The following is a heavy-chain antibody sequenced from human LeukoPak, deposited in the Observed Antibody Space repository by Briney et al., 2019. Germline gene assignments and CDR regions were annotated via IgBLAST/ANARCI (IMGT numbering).Heavy chain of an antibody. CDR1: GGSISSYY. D-gene: IGHD2-21*02. Sequence: SETLSLTCTVSGGSISSYYWSWIRQPPRKGLEWIGYIYYSGSTNYNPSLKSRVTISVDTSKNQFSLKLSSVTAADTAVYYCARDSGDYAYYYYGMDVWGQGTTVTVSS. J-gene: IGHJ6*02. CDR3: ARDSGDYAYYYYGMDV. V-gene: IGHV4-59*12. CDR2: IYYSGST.